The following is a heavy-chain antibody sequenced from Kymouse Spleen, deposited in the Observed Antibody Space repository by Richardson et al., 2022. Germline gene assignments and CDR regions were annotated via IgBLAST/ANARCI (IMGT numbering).Heavy chain of an antibody. CDR2: INHSGST. J-gene: IGHJ2*01. CDR1: GGSFSGYY. CDR3: ARGRIAVAGRYWYFDL. Sequence: QVQLQQWGAGLLKPSETLSLTCAVYGGSFSGYYWSWIRQPPGKGLEWIGEINHSGSTNYNPSLKSRVTISVDTSKNQFSLKLSSVTAADTAVYYCARGRIAVAGRYWYFDLWGRGTLVTVSS. D-gene: IGHD6-19*01. V-gene: IGHV4-34*01.